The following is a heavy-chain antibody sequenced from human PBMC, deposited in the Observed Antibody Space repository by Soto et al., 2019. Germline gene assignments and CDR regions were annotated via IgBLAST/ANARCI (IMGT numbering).Heavy chain of an antibody. CDR2: IYYSGST. J-gene: IGHJ4*02. V-gene: IGHV4-61*08. CDR3: ARGFSGWYYFDY. CDR1: GGSISSGGYY. Sequence: PETLSLTCTLSGGSISSGGYYWSWIRQHPGKGLERIEYIYYSGSTDYNPSLKSRVTISVDTSKNQFSLKLSSVTAADTAVYYCARGFSGWYYFDYWGQGTLVTVSS. D-gene: IGHD6-19*01.